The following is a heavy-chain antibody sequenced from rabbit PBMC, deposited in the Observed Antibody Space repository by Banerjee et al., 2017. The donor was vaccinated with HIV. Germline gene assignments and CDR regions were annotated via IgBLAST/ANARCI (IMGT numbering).Heavy chain of an antibody. V-gene: IGHV1S40*01. CDR2: IYAGSSGGT. D-gene: IGHD6-1*01. CDR1: GFSFSSSYW. J-gene: IGHJ4*01. Sequence: QSLEESGGDLVKPGASLTLTCKASGFSFSSSYWICWVRQAPGKGLEWIACIYAGSSGGTDYASWAKGRFTISKTSSTTVTLQMTSLTAADTATYFCARGSIYTYGYVGYDLWGQGTLVTVS. CDR3: ARGSIYTYGYVGYDL.